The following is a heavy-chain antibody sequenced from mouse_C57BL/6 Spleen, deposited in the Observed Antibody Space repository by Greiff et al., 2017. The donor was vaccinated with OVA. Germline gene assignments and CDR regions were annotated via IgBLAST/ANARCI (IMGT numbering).Heavy chain of an antibody. CDR3: ARNDGYPGAY. J-gene: IGHJ3*01. D-gene: IGHD2-3*01. CDR1: GYTFTSYG. Sequence: QVQLQQSGAELARPGASVKLSCKASGYTFTSYGISWVKQRTGQGLEWIGEIYPRSGNTYYNEKFKGKATLTADKSSSTAYMELRSLTSEDAAVYFCARNDGYPGAYWGQGTLVTVSA. CDR2: IYPRSGNT. V-gene: IGHV1-81*01.